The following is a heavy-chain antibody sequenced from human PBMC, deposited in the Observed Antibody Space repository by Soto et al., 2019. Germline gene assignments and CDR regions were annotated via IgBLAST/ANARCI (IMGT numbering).Heavy chain of an antibody. CDR1: RFNFSAAW. V-gene: IGHV3-15*07. J-gene: IGHJ4*02. CDR3: TTVPYSCGPT. CDR2: IKPISEGGTT. D-gene: IGHD6-19*01. Sequence: EMQLVQSGGGLVKPGGSLRLSCVASRFNFSAAWLNWVRQTPGKGLEWVGRIKPISEGGTTAYAAPVKGRFTISRDDSKNALHLQMDSLKTEDTAVYYCTTVPYSCGPTWGLGTLVTVSS.